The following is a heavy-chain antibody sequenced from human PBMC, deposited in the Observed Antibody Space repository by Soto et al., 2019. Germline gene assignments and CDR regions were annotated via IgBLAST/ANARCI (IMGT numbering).Heavy chain of an antibody. D-gene: IGHD6-19*01. CDR3: ARDRIAVAPYYYGMDV. V-gene: IGHV1-2*04. CDR2: INPNSGGT. CDR1: GYTFTSYY. J-gene: IGHJ6*02. Sequence: ASVKVSCKASGYTFTSYYMHWVRQAPGQGLEWMGWINPNSGGTNYAQKFQGWVTMTRDTSISTAYMELSRLRSDDTAVYYCARDRIAVAPYYYGMDVWGQGTTVTVSS.